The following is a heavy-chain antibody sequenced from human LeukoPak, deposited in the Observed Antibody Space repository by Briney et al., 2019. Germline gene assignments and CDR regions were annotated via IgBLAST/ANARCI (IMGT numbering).Heavy chain of an antibody. J-gene: IGHJ6*03. D-gene: IGHD2-15*01. CDR2: IYTSGST. Sequence: SQTLSLTCTVSGGSISSGSYYWSWIRQPAGKGLEWIGRIYTSGSTNYNPSLKSRVTISVDTSKNQFSLKLSSVTAADTAVYYCARVSCSGGSCYYQSGHMDVWGKRTTVTVSS. V-gene: IGHV4-61*02. CDR3: ARVSCSGGSCYYQSGHMDV. CDR1: GGSISSGSYY.